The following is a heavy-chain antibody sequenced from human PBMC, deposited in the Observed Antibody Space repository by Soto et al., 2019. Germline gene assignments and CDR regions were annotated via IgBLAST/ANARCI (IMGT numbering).Heavy chain of an antibody. D-gene: IGHD3-22*01. CDR3: ARDRTDSGYYTNWLDP. Sequence: ASVKVSCKASGGTFGSDAITWVRQAPGQGLEWVGRIIPIFGTTNYAQNLQGRVTISADKSTLTSYMELHSLTSEDTALYYCARDRTDSGYYTNWLDPWGQGXQVTVYS. CDR2: IIPIFGTT. J-gene: IGHJ5*02. V-gene: IGHV1-69*06. CDR1: GGTFGSDA.